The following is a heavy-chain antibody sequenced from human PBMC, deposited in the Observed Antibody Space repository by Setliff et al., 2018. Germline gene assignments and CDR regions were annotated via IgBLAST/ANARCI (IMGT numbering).Heavy chain of an antibody. J-gene: IGHJ3*02. CDR2: SRNKANRYIT. D-gene: IGHD1-26*01. CDR1: EFSARDHY. CDR3: VRDPQASGAFDI. Sequence: GGSLRLSCAASEFSARDHYMAWVRQAPGKGLEWVGRSRNKANRYITEYAASVEGRFTSSRDDSKNSVYLQMNSLRIEDTAVYYCVRDPQASGAFDIWGQGTLVTVSS. V-gene: IGHV3-72*01.